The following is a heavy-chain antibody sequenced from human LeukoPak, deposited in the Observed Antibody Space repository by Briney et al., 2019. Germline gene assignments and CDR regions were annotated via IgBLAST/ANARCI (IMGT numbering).Heavy chain of an antibody. CDR3: ARDVSEYDAFDI. D-gene: IGHD3-3*01. CDR1: GFTFSSYA. CDR2: ISGSGGNT. Sequence: GGSLRLSCAASGFTFSSYAMSWVRQAPGKGLEWVSAISGSGGNTYYADSVKGRFTISRDNSKNTLYLQMDSLRAEDTAVYYCARDVSEYDAFDIWGQGTMVTVSS. V-gene: IGHV3-23*01. J-gene: IGHJ3*02.